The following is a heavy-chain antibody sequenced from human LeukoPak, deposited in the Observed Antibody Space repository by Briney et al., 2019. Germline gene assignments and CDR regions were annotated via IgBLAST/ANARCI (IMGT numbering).Heavy chain of an antibody. V-gene: IGHV3-73*01. CDR1: GFTFSGSA. CDR2: IRSKANSYAT. Sequence: GGSLSLSWAASGFTFSGSAMHWVRQASGKGLEWVGRIRSKANSYATAYAASVKGRFTISRDDSKNTAYLQMNSLKTEDTAVYYCTRGSGSFDPWGQGTLVTVSS. J-gene: IGHJ5*02. CDR3: TRGSGSFDP. D-gene: IGHD3-10*01.